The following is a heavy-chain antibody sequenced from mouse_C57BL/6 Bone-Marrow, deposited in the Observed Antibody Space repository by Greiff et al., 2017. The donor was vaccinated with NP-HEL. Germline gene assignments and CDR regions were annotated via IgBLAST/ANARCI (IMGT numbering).Heavy chain of an antibody. CDR3: ARPLNYYGSSYPFDY. V-gene: IGHV1-81*01. CDR1: GYTFTSYG. D-gene: IGHD1-1*01. CDR2: IYPRSGNT. J-gene: IGHJ2*01. Sequence: VQLQQSGAELARPGASVKLSCKASGYTFTSYGISWVKQRTGQGLEWIGEIYPRSGNTYYNEKFKGKATLTADKSSSTAYMEFRSLTSEDSAVYFCARPLNYYGSSYPFDYWGQGTTLTVSS.